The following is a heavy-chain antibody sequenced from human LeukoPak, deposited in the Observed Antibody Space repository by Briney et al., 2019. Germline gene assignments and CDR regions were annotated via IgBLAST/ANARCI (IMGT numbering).Heavy chain of an antibody. D-gene: IGHD1-26*01. Sequence: PGGSLRLSCAASGFTLSDYYMTWIRQAPGKGLEGVSYITGSSTYTNYADSVKGRFAISRDNAKNSLYLQMNSLRAEDTAVYYCARISGSYVFDYWGQGTLVTVSS. CDR3: ARISGSYVFDY. CDR2: ITGSSTYT. J-gene: IGHJ4*02. CDR1: GFTLSDYY. V-gene: IGHV3-11*03.